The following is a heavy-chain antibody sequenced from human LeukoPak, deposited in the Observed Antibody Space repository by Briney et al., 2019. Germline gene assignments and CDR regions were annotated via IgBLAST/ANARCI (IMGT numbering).Heavy chain of an antibody. CDR2: ISYDGSNK. Sequence: GRSLRLSCAASGFTFSSYGMHWVRQAPGKGLEWVAVISYDGSNKYYADSVKGRFTISRDNSKNTLYLQMNSLRAEDTAVYYCARAGKYCSSTSCPYYYYGMDVWGQGTTVTVSS. J-gene: IGHJ6*02. CDR3: ARAGKYCSSTSCPYYYYGMDV. V-gene: IGHV3-30*03. D-gene: IGHD2-2*01. CDR1: GFTFSSYG.